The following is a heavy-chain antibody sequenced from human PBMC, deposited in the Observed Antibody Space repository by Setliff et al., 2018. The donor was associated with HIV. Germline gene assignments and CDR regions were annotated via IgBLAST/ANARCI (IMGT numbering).Heavy chain of an antibody. J-gene: IGHJ4*02. D-gene: IGHD4-17*01. CDR1: GGTFSSYA. V-gene: IGHV1-69*10. Sequence: SVKVSCKASGGTFSSYAISWVRQAPGQGLEWMGGIIPILGIANYAQKLQGRVTMTTDTSTSTAYMELRSLRSDDSAVYYCARDDYGDYVGDYWGQGTLVTVSS. CDR2: IIPILGIA. CDR3: ARDDYGDYVGDY.